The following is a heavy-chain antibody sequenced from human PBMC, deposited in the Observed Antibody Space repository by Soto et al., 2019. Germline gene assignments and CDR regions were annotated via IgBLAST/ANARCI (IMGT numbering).Heavy chain of an antibody. Sequence: GESLKISCKGSGYSFTCYWVGWVRQMPGKGLEWMGIIYPGDSDTRYSPSFQGQVTISADKSISTAYLQWSSLKASDTAMYYCARLRSYGVVIYYYYYMDVWGKGTTVTVSS. CDR2: IYPGDSDT. D-gene: IGHD3-3*01. J-gene: IGHJ6*03. V-gene: IGHV5-51*01. CDR1: GYSFTCYW. CDR3: ARLRSYGVVIYYYYYMDV.